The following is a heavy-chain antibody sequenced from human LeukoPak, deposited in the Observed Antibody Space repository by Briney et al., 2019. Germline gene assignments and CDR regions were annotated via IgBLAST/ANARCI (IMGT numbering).Heavy chain of an antibody. CDR2: IYHSGST. CDR3: ARQGALATNWFDP. Sequence: SETLSLTCTVSGSSIRRADYYWGWIRQSPGKGLEWIGSIYHSGSTYYNPSLQSRVTKSVDTSKNQFSLKLSSVTAADTAVYYCARQGALATNWFDPWGQGTLVTVSS. J-gene: IGHJ5*02. D-gene: IGHD1-1*01. CDR1: GSSIRRADYY. V-gene: IGHV4-38-2*02.